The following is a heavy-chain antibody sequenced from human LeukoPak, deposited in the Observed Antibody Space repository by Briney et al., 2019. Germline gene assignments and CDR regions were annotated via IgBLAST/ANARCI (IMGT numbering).Heavy chain of an antibody. CDR3: AREHTLSSYFDY. Sequence: GASVKVSCKASGGTFSSYAISGVRQAPGQGREWMGRIIPILGIANYAQKFQGSVTITADKSTSTVYMELSSLRSEDKAVYYRAREHTLSSYFDYWGQGTLVTVSS. CDR1: GGTFSSYA. J-gene: IGHJ4*02. D-gene: IGHD2-21*01. CDR2: IIPILGIA. V-gene: IGHV1-69*04.